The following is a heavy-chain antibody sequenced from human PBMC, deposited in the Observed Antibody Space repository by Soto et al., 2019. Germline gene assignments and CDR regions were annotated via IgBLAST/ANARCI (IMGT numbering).Heavy chain of an antibody. D-gene: IGHD2-15*01. V-gene: IGHV1-8*01. CDR1: GYTFTDYD. Sequence: QEQLVQSGAEVKKPGASVKVSCKTSGYTFTDYDINWVRQDTGQGLEWIGWMNPNSGETGYAQKFQGRVTMTRSAALSTAYLELSSLRSEDTAVYYCARVAVAARPRWYNWFDPWGKGTLVTVSS. CDR3: ARVAVAARPRWYNWFDP. CDR2: MNPNSGET. J-gene: IGHJ5*02.